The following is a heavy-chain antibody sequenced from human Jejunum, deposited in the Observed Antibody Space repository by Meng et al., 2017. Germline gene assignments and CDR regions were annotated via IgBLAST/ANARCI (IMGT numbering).Heavy chain of an antibody. CDR3: ARLTSGYTYLFAY. Sequence: SETLSLTCTVSGDSISGYYWSWIRQPAGKGLEWIGRFFNSGYINYNPSLKSRVTMSVDTSENQFSLKLSSVTAADTAVYYCARLTSGYTYLFAYWGQGILVHVAS. CDR2: FFNSGYI. D-gene: IGHD5-18*01. J-gene: IGHJ4*02. CDR1: GDSISGYY. V-gene: IGHV4-4*07.